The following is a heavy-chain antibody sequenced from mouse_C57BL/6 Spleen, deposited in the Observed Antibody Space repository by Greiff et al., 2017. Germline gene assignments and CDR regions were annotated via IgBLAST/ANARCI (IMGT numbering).Heavy chain of an antibody. CDR3: GRQLRLPYYAMDY. CDR2: IYPGDGDT. CDR1: GYAFSSSW. D-gene: IGHD3-2*02. Sequence: VQLQQSGPELVKPGASVKISCKASGYAFSSSWMNWAKQRPGKGLEWIGRIYPGDGDTNYNGKFKGKATLTADKSSSTAYMQLSSLTSEDSAVYFCGRQLRLPYYAMDYWGQGTSVTVSS. J-gene: IGHJ4*01. V-gene: IGHV1-82*01.